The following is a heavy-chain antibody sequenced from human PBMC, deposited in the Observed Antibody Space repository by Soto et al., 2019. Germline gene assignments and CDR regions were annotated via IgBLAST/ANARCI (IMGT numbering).Heavy chain of an antibody. Sequence: SETLSLTWTVSGGSISPYYWSWIRQPPGKGLEWIGEINHSGSTNYNPSLKSRVTISVDTSKNQFSLKLTSVTAADTAVYYCARDKITGLFDYWGQGTLVTV. D-gene: IGHD2-8*02. J-gene: IGHJ4*02. V-gene: IGHV4-34*01. CDR3: ARDKITGLFDY. CDR2: INHSGST. CDR1: GGSISPYY.